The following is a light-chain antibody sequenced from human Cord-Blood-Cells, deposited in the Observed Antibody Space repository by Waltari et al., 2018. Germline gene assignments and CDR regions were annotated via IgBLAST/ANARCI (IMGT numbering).Light chain of an antibody. J-gene: IGLJ2*01. CDR1: SGHSSYA. CDR2: LNSDGSH. Sequence: QLVLTQSPSASASLGASVKLTCTLSSGHSSYAIAWHQQQPEKGPRYLMKLNSDGSHSKGDGIPARFSGSSSGAERYLTSSSLQSEDEADYYCQTGGTGIHVVFGGGTKLTVL. V-gene: IGLV4-69*01. CDR3: QTGGTGIHVV.